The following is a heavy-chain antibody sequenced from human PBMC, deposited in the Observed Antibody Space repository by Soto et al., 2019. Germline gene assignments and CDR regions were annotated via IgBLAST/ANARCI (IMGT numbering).Heavy chain of an antibody. Sequence: QITLKESGPTLVKPTQTLTLTCTFSGFSLTTSAVGVGWIRQPPGKALEWLTVIYGDDDQRSSPSLRSRLTISKDTSKNQVFLSMTNIDPVDTATYYCAHRHRASAGLFDLWGQGTLVTVSS. CDR2: IYGDDDQ. V-gene: IGHV2-5*02. CDR3: AHRHRASAGLFDL. J-gene: IGHJ4*02. CDR1: GFSLTTSAVG.